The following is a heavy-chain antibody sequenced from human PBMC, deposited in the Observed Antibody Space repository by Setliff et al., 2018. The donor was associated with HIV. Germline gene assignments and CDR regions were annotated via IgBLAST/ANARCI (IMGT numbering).Heavy chain of an antibody. Sequence: GGSLRLFCAASGFTFKNAWMNWVRQVPGKGLVWVARISPDGRSTTHADAVKGRFTISRDNAKNTLYLHMNSLRAEDTSVYHCALVGGITVPPDGFDIWGQGTMVTVSS. CDR1: GFTFKNAW. D-gene: IGHD3-22*01. CDR3: ALVGGITVPPDGFDI. J-gene: IGHJ3*02. CDR2: ISPDGRST. V-gene: IGHV3-74*01.